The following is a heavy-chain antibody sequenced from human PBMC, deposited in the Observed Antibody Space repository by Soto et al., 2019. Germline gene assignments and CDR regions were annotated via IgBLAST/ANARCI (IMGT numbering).Heavy chain of an antibody. CDR2: IYYSGTT. V-gene: IGHV4-30-4*01. Sequence: QVQLQESGPGLVKPSQTLSLTCTVSGGSINSDDYYWGWIRQPPGKGLEWLGYIYYSGTTYYNPALKRRVTISVDTSKNQFSLRLTSVTAADTAVYYCARDDIYDTSGIDYWGQGTLVTVSS. J-gene: IGHJ4*02. CDR1: GGSINSDDYY. CDR3: ARDDIYDTSGIDY. D-gene: IGHD3-22*01.